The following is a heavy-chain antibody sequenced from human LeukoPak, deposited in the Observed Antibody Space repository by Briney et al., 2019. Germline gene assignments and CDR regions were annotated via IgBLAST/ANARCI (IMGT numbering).Heavy chain of an antibody. CDR2: INHSGST. D-gene: IGHD6-13*01. J-gene: IGHJ5*02. CDR3: PRRGVQGSSWSKPHQRGLGRFDP. CDR1: GGSFSGYY. Sequence: PSETLSLTCAVYGGSFSGYYWSWIRQPPGKGLEWIGEINHSGSTNYNPSLKSRVTISVDTSKNQFSLKLSSVTAADTAVYYCPRRGVQGSSWSKPHQRGLGRFDPWGQGTLVTVSS. V-gene: IGHV4-34*01.